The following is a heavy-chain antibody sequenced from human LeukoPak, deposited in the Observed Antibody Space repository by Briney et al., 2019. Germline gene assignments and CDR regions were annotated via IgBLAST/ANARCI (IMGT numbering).Heavy chain of an antibody. Sequence: GALVKVSCKASGYTFTGYYMHWVRQAPGQGLEWMGWINPNSGGTNYAQKFQGRVTMTRDTSISTAYMELSRLRSDDTAVYYCARLDYYDSSGPFDYWGQGTLVTVSS. CDR3: ARLDYYDSSGPFDY. CDR2: INPNSGGT. V-gene: IGHV1-2*02. CDR1: GYTFTGYY. J-gene: IGHJ4*02. D-gene: IGHD3-22*01.